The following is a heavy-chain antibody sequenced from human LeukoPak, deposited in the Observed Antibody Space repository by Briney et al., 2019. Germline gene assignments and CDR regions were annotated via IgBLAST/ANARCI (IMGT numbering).Heavy chain of an antibody. V-gene: IGHV4-59*01. CDR1: GGSISSYY. CDR3: AREAPYCSSTSCPYYYYYYYMDV. Sequence: PSETLSLTCTVSGGSISSYYSSWIRQPPGKGLEWIGYIYYSGSTNYNPSLKSRVTISVDTSKNQFSLKLSSVTAADTAVYYCAREAPYCSSTSCPYYYYYYYMDVWGKGTTVTVSS. CDR2: IYYSGST. J-gene: IGHJ6*03. D-gene: IGHD2-2*01.